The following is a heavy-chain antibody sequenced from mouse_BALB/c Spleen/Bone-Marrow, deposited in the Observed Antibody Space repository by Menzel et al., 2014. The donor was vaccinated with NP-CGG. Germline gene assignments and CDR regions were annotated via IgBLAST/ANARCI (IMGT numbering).Heavy chain of an antibody. J-gene: IGHJ2*01. CDR3: ARGGLHYFDY. Sequence: DLVKPGASVKVSCKASGYTFTSYWINWIKQRPGQGLEWIGRIAPGSGSTYYNEMFKGKATLIVDTSSSTAYIQLSSLSSEDSAVYFCARGGLHYFDYWGQGTTLTVSS. V-gene: IGHV1S41*01. CDR2: IAPGSGST. D-gene: IGHD3-3*01. CDR1: GYTFTSYW.